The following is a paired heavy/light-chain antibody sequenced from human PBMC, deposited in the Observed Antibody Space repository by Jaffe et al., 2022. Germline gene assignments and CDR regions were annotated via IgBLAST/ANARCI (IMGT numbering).Heavy chain of an antibody. Sequence: EVQLVESGGGLVQPGGSLRLSCAASGFTFNTYSMTWVRQAPGKGLEWVSYISSSSTTIYYADSVKGRFTISRDNAKNSLFLQMNSLRAEDTAVYYCAREPNYGDYNDYWGQGTLVTVSS. V-gene: IGHV3-48*01. D-gene: IGHD4-17*01. J-gene: IGHJ4*02. CDR2: ISSSSTTI. CDR3: AREPNYGDYNDY. CDR1: GFTFNTYS.
Light chain of an antibody. CDR2: AAS. J-gene: IGKJ4*01. CDR1: QGIRNS. Sequence: DVQMTQSPSSLSASVGDRVTITCRASQGIRNSLAWYQQKPGKAPKLLLYAASRLESGVPPRFSGGGSGTDYTLTISSLQPEDFATYYCQQYYSVPPLTFGGGTKVEIK. CDR3: QQYYSVPPLT. V-gene: IGKV1-NL1*01.